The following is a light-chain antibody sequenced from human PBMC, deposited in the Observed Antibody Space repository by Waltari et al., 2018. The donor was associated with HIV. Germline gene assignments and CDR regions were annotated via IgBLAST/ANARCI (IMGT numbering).Light chain of an antibody. CDR1: QSPLRSNGYMY. Sequence: DIVMTQSPVSLPVTPGAPASTSCRSSQSPLRSNGYMYVYWYLQKPGKSPQLQIFLGSNRASGVPDRFSGSGSATDFTLKISRVEADDVGVYYCMQALETPLTFGGGTRMDI. CDR2: LGS. V-gene: IGKV2-28*01. J-gene: IGKJ4*01. CDR3: MQALETPLT.